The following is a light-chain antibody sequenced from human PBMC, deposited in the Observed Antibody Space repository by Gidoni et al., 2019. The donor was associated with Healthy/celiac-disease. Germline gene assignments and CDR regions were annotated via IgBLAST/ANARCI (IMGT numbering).Light chain of an antibody. J-gene: IGKJ2*01. Sequence: IVLTHSPVTLSLSPGERATLSCRASQSVSSSYLAWYQQKPGQAPRLLIYGASSRATGIPDRFSGSGSGTDFTLTISRLEPEDFAVYYCQQYGSSPSYTFGQGTKLEIK. CDR1: QSVSSSY. CDR3: QQYGSSPSYT. V-gene: IGKV3-20*01. CDR2: GAS.